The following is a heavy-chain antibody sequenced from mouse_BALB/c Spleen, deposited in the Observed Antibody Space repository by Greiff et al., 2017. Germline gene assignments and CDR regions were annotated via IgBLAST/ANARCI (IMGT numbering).Heavy chain of an antibody. D-gene: IGHD2-4*01. J-gene: IGHJ4*01. V-gene: IGHV5-12-2*01. CDR1: GFTFSSYT. CDR2: ISNGGGST. CDR3: AGITTNAMDY. Sequence: EVNLVESGGGLVQPGGSLKLSCAASGFTFSSYTMSWVRQTPEKRLEWVAYISNGGGSTYYPDTVKGRFTISRDNAKNTLYLQMSSLKSEDTAMYYCAGITTNAMDYWSQGTSVTVSS.